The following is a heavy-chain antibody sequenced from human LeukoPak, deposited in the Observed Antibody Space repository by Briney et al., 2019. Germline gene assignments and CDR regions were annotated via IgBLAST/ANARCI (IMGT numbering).Heavy chain of an antibody. J-gene: IGHJ4*02. CDR2: INPSGGST. V-gene: IGHV1-46*01. CDR3: ARVAYDYVWGSYSHYFDY. CDR1: GYTFTSYY. D-gene: IGHD3-16*01. Sequence: GASVKVSCKASGYTFTSYYMHWVRRPPGQGLEWMGIINPSGGSTSYAQKFQGRVTMTRDTSTSTVYMELSSLRSEDTAVYYCARVAYDYVWGSYSHYFDYWGQGTLVTVSS.